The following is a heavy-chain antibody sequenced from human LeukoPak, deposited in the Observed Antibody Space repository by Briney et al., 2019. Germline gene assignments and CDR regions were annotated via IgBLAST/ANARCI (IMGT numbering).Heavy chain of an antibody. CDR2: ISAYNGNT. V-gene: IGHV1-18*01. D-gene: IGHD2-15*01. CDR1: GYTFTSYG. J-gene: IGHJ5*02. CDR3: AREGPDIVVVVAPHRGYWFDP. Sequence: ASVKVSCKASGYTFTSYGISWVRQAPGQGLEWMGWISAYNGNTNYAQKLQGRVTMTTDTSTSTAYMELSSLRSEDTAVYYCAREGPDIVVVVAPHRGYWFDPWGQGTLVTVSS.